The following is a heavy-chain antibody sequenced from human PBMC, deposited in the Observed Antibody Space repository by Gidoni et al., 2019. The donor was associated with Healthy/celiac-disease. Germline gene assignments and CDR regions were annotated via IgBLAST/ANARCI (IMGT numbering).Heavy chain of an antibody. J-gene: IGHJ4*02. V-gene: IGHV1-46*01. Sequence: QVQLVQSGAEVKKPGASVKVSCKASGYTFPSYYMHWVRQAPGQGLEWMGIINPSGGSTSYAQKFQGRVTMTRDTSTSTVYMELSSLRSEDTAVYYCARAQADYGGKRPFDYWGQGTLVTVSS. CDR1: GYTFPSYY. CDR2: INPSGGST. CDR3: ARAQADYGGKRPFDY. D-gene: IGHD4-17*01.